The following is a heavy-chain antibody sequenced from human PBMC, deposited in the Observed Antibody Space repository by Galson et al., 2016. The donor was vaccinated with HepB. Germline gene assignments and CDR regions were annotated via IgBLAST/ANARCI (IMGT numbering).Heavy chain of an antibody. D-gene: IGHD1-1*01. Sequence: SETLSLTCAVSGASISNDYWWSWVRQSPEKGFEWLGEIYQTGTANYNPSFTRRATISVDTSKNQISLRLDSVPAAGTAVYYCARGTLGTTATMAFDYWGQGTLVSVSS. CDR1: GASISNDYW. CDR3: ARGTLGTTATMAFDY. CDR2: IYQTGTA. J-gene: IGHJ4*02. V-gene: IGHV4-4*02.